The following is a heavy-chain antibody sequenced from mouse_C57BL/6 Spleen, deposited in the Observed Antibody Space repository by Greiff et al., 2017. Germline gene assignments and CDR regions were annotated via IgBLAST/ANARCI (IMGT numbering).Heavy chain of an antibody. CDR1: GYAFSSSW. V-gene: IGHV1-82*01. Sequence: VQLQQSGPELVKPGASVKISCKASGYAFSSSWMNWVKQRPGKGLEWIGRIYPGDGDTNYNGKFKGKATLTADKSSSTAYMQLSSLTSDDSAVYFCARREYYFDYWGQGTTLTVSS. J-gene: IGHJ2*01. CDR2: IYPGDGDT. CDR3: ARREYYFDY.